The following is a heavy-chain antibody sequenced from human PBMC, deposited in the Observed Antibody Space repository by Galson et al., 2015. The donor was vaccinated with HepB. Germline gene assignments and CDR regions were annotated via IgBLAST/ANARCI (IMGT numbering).Heavy chain of an antibody. Sequence: SVKVSCKASGYTFTDYYMHWVRQAPGQGLEWMGWINPNSGGTNYAQKFQGRVTMTRDTYINTAYMDLSRLGSADTAVYYCARVRAVAGMRYWGQGTLVTVSS. J-gene: IGHJ4*02. V-gene: IGHV1-2*02. D-gene: IGHD6-19*01. CDR1: GYTFTDYY. CDR2: INPNSGGT. CDR3: ARVRAVAGMRY.